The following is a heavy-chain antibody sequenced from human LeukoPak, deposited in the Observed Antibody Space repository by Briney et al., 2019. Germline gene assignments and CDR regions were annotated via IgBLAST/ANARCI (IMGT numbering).Heavy chain of an antibody. CDR3: VGGHDLEFEF. CDR2: IRFDGSKT. D-gene: IGHD4-23*01. J-gene: IGHJ5*01. V-gene: IGHV3-30*02. CDR1: GFTFRTYA. Sequence: GGSLRLSCAASGFTFRTYAMHWVRQAPGKGVDWVAIIRFDGSKTDYSDSVKGRFTISRDNSKNTVFLHMSGLRDDDTAVYYCVGGHDLEFEFWGQGTLVIVSS.